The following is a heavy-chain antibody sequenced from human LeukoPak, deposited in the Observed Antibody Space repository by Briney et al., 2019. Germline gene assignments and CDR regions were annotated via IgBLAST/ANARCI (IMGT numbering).Heavy chain of an antibody. CDR1: GVSISSSSYY. V-gene: IGHV4-39*01. CDR3: ATLDSSGRDH. J-gene: IGHJ4*02. Sequence: SETLSLTCTVSGVSISSSSYYWGWLRQPPGKGLEWIGSIHYSGSTSSNPSLKSRVTISVDTSKNQFPLKLSSVTAADTAVYYCATLDSSGRDHWGQGTLVTVSS. CDR2: IHYSGST. D-gene: IGHD6-19*01.